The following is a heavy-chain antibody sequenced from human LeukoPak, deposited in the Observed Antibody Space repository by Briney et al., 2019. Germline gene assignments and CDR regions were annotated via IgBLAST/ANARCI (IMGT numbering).Heavy chain of an antibody. CDR2: IYYSGST. CDR3: ARVLRYFDWLPFGY. J-gene: IGHJ4*02. D-gene: IGHD3-9*01. CDR1: GGSISSTNYY. V-gene: IGHV4-39*07. Sequence: SETLSLTCTVSGGSISSTNYYWGWIRQPPGKGLEWIGSIYYSGSTYYNPSLKSRVTISVDTSKNQFSLKLSSVTAADTAVYYCARVLRYFDWLPFGYWGQGTLVTVSS.